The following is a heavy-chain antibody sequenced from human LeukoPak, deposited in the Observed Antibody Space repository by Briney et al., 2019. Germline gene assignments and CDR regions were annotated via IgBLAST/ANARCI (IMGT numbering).Heavy chain of an antibody. D-gene: IGHD6-6*01. CDR2: IKQDGSEK. V-gene: IGHV3-7*01. Sequence: GGSLRLSCAASGFTFSSYWMSWVRQAPGKGLEWVANIKQDGSEKYYVDSVKGRFTISRDNAKNSLYLQMNSLRAEDTAVYYCARVGSFGPYSSSSRGYFDYWGQGTLVTVSS. CDR3: ARVGSFGPYSSSSRGYFDY. J-gene: IGHJ4*02. CDR1: GFTFSSYW.